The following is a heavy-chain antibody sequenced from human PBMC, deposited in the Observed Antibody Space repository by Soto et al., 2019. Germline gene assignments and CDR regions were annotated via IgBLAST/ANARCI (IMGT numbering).Heavy chain of an antibody. V-gene: IGHV3-30-3*01. CDR1: GFTFSSYA. CDR3: AKGTGYSIVWFGPHGDP. CDR2: ISYDGSNK. Sequence: PGGSLRLSCAASGFTFSSYAMHWVRQAPGKGLEWVAVISYDGSNKYYADSVKGRFTISRDNSENTVYLQMNGLRAEDTAIYYCAKGTGYSIVWFGPHGDPWGQGTLVTVSS. J-gene: IGHJ5*02. D-gene: IGHD5-12*01.